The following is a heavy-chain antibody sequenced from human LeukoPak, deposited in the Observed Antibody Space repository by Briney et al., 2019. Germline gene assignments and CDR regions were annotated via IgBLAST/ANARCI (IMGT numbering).Heavy chain of an antibody. V-gene: IGHV3-30-3*01. CDR1: GFTFSSYA. J-gene: IGHJ4*02. D-gene: IGHD6-13*01. Sequence: GGSLRLSCAASGFTFSSYAMHWVRKAPGKGLEWVAIISYDGTKEYYADSVKGRFTISRDNSKNTLYLQMNSLRVEDTAVYYCARSPRYSSSWYVNFFDHWGQGTLVTVSS. CDR2: ISYDGTKE. CDR3: ARSPRYSSSWYVNFFDH.